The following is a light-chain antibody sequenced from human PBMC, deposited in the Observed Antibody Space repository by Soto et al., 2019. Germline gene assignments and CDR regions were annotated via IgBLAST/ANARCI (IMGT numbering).Light chain of an antibody. CDR2: GAS. Sequence: DSQMTQSPPSLSASVGDRVTISCRASLGIANYVLWYQQRPGKVPKLLIYGASSLLSGVPSRFSGSGSGTDFTLTISSLQPEDVGTYYCQNYNSYSYTFGQGTKLEIK. CDR1: LGIANY. CDR3: QNYNSYSYT. V-gene: IGKV1-27*01. J-gene: IGKJ2*01.